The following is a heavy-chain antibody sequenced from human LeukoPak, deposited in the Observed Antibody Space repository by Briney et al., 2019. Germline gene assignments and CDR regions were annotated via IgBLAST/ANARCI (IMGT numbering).Heavy chain of an antibody. CDR1: GFTFSSYG. CDR3: ARGPAYSSSWYFDY. Sequence: PGRSLRLSCAASGFTFSSYGMHWVRQAPGKGLEWVAVIWYDGSNKYYAGSVKGRFTISRDNSKNTLYLQMNSLRAEDTAVYYCARGPAYSSSWYFDYWGQGTLVTVSS. V-gene: IGHV3-33*01. J-gene: IGHJ4*02. CDR2: IWYDGSNK. D-gene: IGHD6-13*01.